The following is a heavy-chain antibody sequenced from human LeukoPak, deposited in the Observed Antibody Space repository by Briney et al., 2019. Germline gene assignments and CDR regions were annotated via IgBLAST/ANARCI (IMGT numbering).Heavy chain of an antibody. CDR2: ISSSSSTI. CDR1: GFTLSSYS. CDR3: ARVPGWLQSELGDY. J-gene: IGHJ4*02. Sequence: GGSLRLSCAASGFTLSSYSMNWVRQAPRKGLDWVSYISSSSSTIYYADSVKGRFTISRDNAKTSLYLQMNSLRAEDTAVYYCARVPGWLQSELGDYGGQGTLGTLSS. V-gene: IGHV3-48*04. D-gene: IGHD5-24*01.